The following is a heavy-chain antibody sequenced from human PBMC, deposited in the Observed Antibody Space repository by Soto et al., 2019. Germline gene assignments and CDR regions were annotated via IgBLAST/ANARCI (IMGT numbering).Heavy chain of an antibody. CDR2: IVVGSGNT. V-gene: IGHV1-58*01. CDR3: AAGVIVAATTRDHDY. CDR1: GFTFTSSA. J-gene: IGHJ4*02. Sequence: SVKVSCKASGFTFTSSAVQWVRQARGQRLEWIGWIVVGSGNTNYAQKFQERVTITRDMSTSTAYMELSSLRSEDTAVYYCAAGVIVAATTRDHDYWDQGTLVTVSS. D-gene: IGHD1-26*01.